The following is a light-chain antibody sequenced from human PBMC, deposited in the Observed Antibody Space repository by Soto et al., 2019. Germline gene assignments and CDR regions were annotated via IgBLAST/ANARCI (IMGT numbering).Light chain of an antibody. V-gene: IGKV1-9*01. CDR2: AAS. J-gene: IGKJ3*01. CDR1: QGISSY. Sequence: DIQLTQSPSFLSASVGDRVTITCRASQGISSYLAWYQQKPGKAPKLLIYAASTLQSGVPSRFSGSGSGTEFPLTISSLQPEDFAPYYCQQPNSYPFTFGPGTKVDIK. CDR3: QQPNSYPFT.